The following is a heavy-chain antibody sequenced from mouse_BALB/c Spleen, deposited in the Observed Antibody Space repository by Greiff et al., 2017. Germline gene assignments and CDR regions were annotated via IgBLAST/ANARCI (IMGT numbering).Heavy chain of an antibody. D-gene: IGHD2-1*01. J-gene: IGHJ4*01. V-gene: IGHV5-6-5*01. Sequence: DVKLVESGGGLVKPGGSLKLSCAASGFTFSSYAMSWVRQTPEKRLEWVASISSGGSTYYPDSVKGRFTISRDNARNILYLQMSSLRSEDTAMYYCAREGIGNYGGYYAMDYWGQGTSVTVSS. CDR3: AREGIGNYGGYYAMDY. CDR2: ISSGGST. CDR1: GFTFSSYA.